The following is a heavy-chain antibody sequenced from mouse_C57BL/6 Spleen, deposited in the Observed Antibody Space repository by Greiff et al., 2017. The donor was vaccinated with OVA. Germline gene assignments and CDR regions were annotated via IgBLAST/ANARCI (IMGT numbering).Heavy chain of an antibody. J-gene: IGHJ3*01. CDR3: AGGDFGNWFAY. Sequence: VQLKESGPVLVKPGASVKLSCKASGYTFTDYYMNWVKQSHGKSLEWIGVINPYNGGTSYNQKFKGKATLTVDKSSSTAYMELNSLTSEDSAVYYCAGGDFGNWFAYWGQGTLVTVSA. CDR1: GYTFTDYY. V-gene: IGHV1-19*01. D-gene: IGHD3-1*01. CDR2: INPYNGGT.